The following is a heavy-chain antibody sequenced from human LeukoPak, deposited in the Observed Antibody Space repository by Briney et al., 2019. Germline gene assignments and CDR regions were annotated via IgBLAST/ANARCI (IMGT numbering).Heavy chain of an antibody. D-gene: IGHD4-17*01. CDR2: TSWNSGSI. CDR3: AKDYGDYGYYGMDV. Sequence: GGSLRLSCAASGFTFDDYAMHWVRQAPGKGLEWVSGTSWNSGSIGYADSVKGRFTISRDNAKNSLYLQMNSLRAEDTALYYCAKDYGDYGYYGMDVWGQGTTVTVSS. J-gene: IGHJ6*02. V-gene: IGHV3-9*01. CDR1: GFTFDDYA.